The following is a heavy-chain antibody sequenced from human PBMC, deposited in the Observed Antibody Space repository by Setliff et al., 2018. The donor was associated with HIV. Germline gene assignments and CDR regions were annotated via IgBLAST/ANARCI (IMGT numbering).Heavy chain of an antibody. CDR2: IIPIFGTA. Sequence: ASVKVSCKTSGGTFSSYAISWVRQAPGQGLEWMGGIIPIFGTANYAQKFQGRVTITTDESTSTAYMELRSLRSDDTAVYYCARVATVSHPGDYFDYWGQGTLVTVSS. CDR3: ARVATVSHPGDYFDY. V-gene: IGHV1-69*05. D-gene: IGHD4-4*01. J-gene: IGHJ4*02. CDR1: GGTFSSYA.